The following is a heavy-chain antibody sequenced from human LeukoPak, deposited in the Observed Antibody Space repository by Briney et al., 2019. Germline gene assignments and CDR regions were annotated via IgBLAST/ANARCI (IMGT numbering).Heavy chain of an antibody. CDR2: ISSRSTYI. Sequence: GGSLRLSCAASGFTVSTNYMSWVRQAPGKGLEWVSAISSRSTYIYYADSVKGRFTISRDNAKNSVSLQMNSLRAEDTAVYYCARIFRYQLVDYYALDVWGQGTTVTVSS. J-gene: IGHJ6*02. D-gene: IGHD2-2*01. V-gene: IGHV3-21*01. CDR3: ARIFRYQLVDYYALDV. CDR1: GFTVSTNY.